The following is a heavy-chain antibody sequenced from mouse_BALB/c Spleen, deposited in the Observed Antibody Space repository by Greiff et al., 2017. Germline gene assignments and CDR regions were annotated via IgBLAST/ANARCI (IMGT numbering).Heavy chain of an antibody. CDR2: ISYSGST. D-gene: IGHD2-14*01. J-gene: IGHJ4*01. Sequence: DVKLQESGPGLVKPSQSLSLTCTVTGYSITSDYAWNWIRQFPGNKLEWMGYISYSGSTSYNPSLKSRISITRDTSKNQFFLQLNSVTTEDTATYYCARRYPYAMDYWGQGTSVTVSS. V-gene: IGHV3-2*02. CDR3: ARRYPYAMDY. CDR1: GYSITSDYA.